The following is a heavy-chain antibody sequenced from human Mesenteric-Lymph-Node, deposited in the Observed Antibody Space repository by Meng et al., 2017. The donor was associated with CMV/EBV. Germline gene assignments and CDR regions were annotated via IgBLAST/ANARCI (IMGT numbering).Heavy chain of an antibody. CDR1: GGSVNSGSYY. Sequence: SQTLSLTGTVSGGSVNSGSYYWSWIRQPPGKGLEWIGYSYYSGTTDYNRSLKSRVTISVDTSKNQFSLKLKSLTAADTAVYFCARGSGYDWNTMDVWGQGTTVTVSS. CDR3: ARGSGYDWNTMDV. V-gene: IGHV4-61*01. CDR2: SYYSGTT. D-gene: IGHD5-12*01. J-gene: IGHJ6*02.